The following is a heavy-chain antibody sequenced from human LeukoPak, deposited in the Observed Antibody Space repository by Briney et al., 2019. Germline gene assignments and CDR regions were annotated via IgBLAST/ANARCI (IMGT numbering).Heavy chain of an antibody. D-gene: IGHD2-15*01. CDR1: GFTFSSYS. Sequence: PGGSLRLSCAASGFTFSSYSMNWVRQAPGKGLEWVSSISGSSSYIHYADSVKGRFTISRDNAKNSLYLQMNSLRAEDTAVYYCARGGPPIYYYYYYMDVWGKGTTVTVSS. CDR2: ISGSSSYI. V-gene: IGHV3-21*01. CDR3: ARGGPPIYYYYYYMDV. J-gene: IGHJ6*03.